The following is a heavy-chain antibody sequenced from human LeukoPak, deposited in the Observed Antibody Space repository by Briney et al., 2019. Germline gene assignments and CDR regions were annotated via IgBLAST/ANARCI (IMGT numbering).Heavy chain of an antibody. D-gene: IGHD2-15*01. CDR1: GYTFTSYA. V-gene: IGHV1-3*01. CDR3: ARDRCSGGSCYPPGTYFDY. Sequence: ASVKVSCKASGYTFTSYAMHWVRQAPGQRLEWMGWINAGNGNTKYSQKFQGRVTITRDTSASTAYMELSSLRSGDTAVYYCARDRCSGGSCYPPGTYFDYWGQGTLVTVSS. J-gene: IGHJ4*02. CDR2: INAGNGNT.